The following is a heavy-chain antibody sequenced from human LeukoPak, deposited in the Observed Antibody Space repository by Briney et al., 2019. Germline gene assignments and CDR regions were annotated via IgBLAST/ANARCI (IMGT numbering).Heavy chain of an antibody. V-gene: IGHV4-30-4*01. CDR3: ARDQGGTGPPDY. J-gene: IGHJ4*02. CDR2: IYYSGST. D-gene: IGHD1-14*01. Sequence: SETLSLTCAVSGGSISSGGYSWSWIRQPPGKGLEWIGYIYYSGSTYYNPSLKSRVTISVDTSKNQFSLKLSSVTAADTAVYYCARDQGGTGPPDYWGQGTLVTVSS. CDR1: GGSISSGGYS.